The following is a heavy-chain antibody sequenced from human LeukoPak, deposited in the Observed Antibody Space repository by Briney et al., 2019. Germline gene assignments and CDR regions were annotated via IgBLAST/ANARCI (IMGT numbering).Heavy chain of an antibody. V-gene: IGHV3-74*01. CDR1: GFTFSKYW. D-gene: IGHD4/OR15-4a*01. CDR3: ATKQVLGPTPDS. J-gene: IGHJ4*02. CDR2: INTDGTVT. Sequence: GGSLRLSCAASGFTFSKYWMLWVRQAPGKGLESVSRINTDGTVTTYADSVKGRFTVSRDNADNTMFLQMNSVRDEDTAVYHCATKQVLGPTPDSWGQGTPVTVSS.